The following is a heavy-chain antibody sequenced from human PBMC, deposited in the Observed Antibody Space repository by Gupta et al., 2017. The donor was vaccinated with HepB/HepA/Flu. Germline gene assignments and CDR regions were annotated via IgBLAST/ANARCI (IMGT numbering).Heavy chain of an antibody. CDR2: IYPGDSDT. D-gene: IGHD3-10*01. CDR1: GYSFTGFW. J-gene: IGHJ4*02. CDR3: VRTKSGADY. Sequence: EVQLEQPGAEVKKPGESLKISCKGSGYSFTGFWIAWVGQMPGKGLEYMGVIYPGDSDTRYGPSFAGQITISADRFINTAYLQWDSLKASDTAMYYCVRTKSGADYWGQGTLVTVSS. V-gene: IGHV5-51*01.